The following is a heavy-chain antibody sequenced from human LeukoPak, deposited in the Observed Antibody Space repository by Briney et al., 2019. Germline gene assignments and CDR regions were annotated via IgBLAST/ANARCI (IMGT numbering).Heavy chain of an antibody. CDR3: ARGGKATVVTM. D-gene: IGHD4-23*01. Sequence: SETLSLTCTVSGGSINSYYWSWIRQPAGKGLEWIGRIYSSGSTNYNPSLKSRVSKSVDTSKNQFSLKLTSVTAADTAVYYCARGGKATVVTMWGHGILVTVSS. J-gene: IGHJ4*01. CDR2: IYSSGST. CDR1: GGSINSYY. V-gene: IGHV4-4*07.